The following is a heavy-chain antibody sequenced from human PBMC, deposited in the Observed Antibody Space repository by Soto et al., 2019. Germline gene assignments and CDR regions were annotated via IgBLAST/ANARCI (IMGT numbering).Heavy chain of an antibody. CDR2: INHRGST. D-gene: IGHD4-17*01. J-gene: IGHJ4*02. V-gene: IGHV4-34*01. CDR1: GGSFGGCY. CDR3: ATDYGLWT. Sequence: SETLSLTCAVHGGSFGGCYWYWIRQPPGKGLEWIGEINHRGSTQYNPSLMSRATISVDMPKSQFSLRLTSVTAADTAVYYCATDYGLWTWGQGTPVTVSS.